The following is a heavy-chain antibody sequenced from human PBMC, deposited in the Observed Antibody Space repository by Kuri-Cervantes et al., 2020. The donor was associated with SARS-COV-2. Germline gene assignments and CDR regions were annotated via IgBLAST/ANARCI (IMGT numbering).Heavy chain of an antibody. CDR1: GYSISSGYY. V-gene: IGHV4-38-2*01. D-gene: IGHD2-15*01. CDR3: ARSQDIVVVVAATGVAFDI. CDR2: IYHSGST. J-gene: IGHJ3*02. Sequence: GSLRLSCAVSGYSISSGYYWGWIRQPPGKGLEWIGSIYHSGSTYYNPSLKSRVTISVDTSKNQFSLKLSSVTAADTAVYYCARSQDIVVVVAATGVAFDIWGQGTMVTVSS.